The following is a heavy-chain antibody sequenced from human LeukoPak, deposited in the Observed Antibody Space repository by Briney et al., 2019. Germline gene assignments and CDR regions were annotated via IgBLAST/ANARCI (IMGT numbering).Heavy chain of an antibody. CDR1: GGSVSSGSYY. CDR2: IYYSGGT. Sequence: SETLSLTCTVSGGSVSSGSYYWSWIRQPPGKGLEWIGYIYYSGGTNYNPSLKSRVTISVDTSKNQFSLRLSSVTAADTAVYYCARDSFVVREIDYWGQGTLVTVSS. J-gene: IGHJ4*02. CDR3: ARDSFVVREIDY. V-gene: IGHV4-61*01. D-gene: IGHD3-10*01.